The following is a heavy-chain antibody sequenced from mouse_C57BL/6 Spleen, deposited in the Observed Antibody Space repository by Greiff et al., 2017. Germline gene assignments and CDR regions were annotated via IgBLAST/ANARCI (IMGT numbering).Heavy chain of an antibody. CDR2: IDPEDGET. CDR3: ASPITTVVATDWFAY. CDR1: GFNIKDYY. V-gene: IGHV14-2*01. J-gene: IGHJ3*01. D-gene: IGHD1-1*01. Sequence: VQLQQSGAELVKPGASVKLSCTASGFNIKDYYMHWVKQRTEQGLEWIGRIDPEDGETKYAPKFQGKATITADTSSNTAYLQLSSLTSEDTAVYYCASPITTVVATDWFAYWGQGTLVTVSA.